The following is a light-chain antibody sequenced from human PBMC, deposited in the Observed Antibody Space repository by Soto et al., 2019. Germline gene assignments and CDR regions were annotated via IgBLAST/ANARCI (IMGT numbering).Light chain of an antibody. V-gene: IGKV1-5*03. Sequence: DIQMPQSPSTLSASVGDRFTITCRASQSVNRWLAWYQQKTGKAPKILIYEESSLESGVPSRFGGSGSGTELNLTISRLQPDDFAIYYCQKYNSYSWTCGQGTKVDIK. CDR3: QKYNSYSWT. CDR1: QSVNRW. CDR2: EES. J-gene: IGKJ1*01.